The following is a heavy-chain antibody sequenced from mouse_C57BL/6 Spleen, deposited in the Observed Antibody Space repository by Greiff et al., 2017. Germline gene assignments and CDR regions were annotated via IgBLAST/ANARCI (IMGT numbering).Heavy chain of an antibody. V-gene: IGHV1-22*01. CDR3: AKGDDYALDY. CDR2: INPNNGGT. J-gene: IGHJ2*01. CDR1: GYTFTDSN. D-gene: IGHD2-4*01. Sequence: EVQLQQSGPELVKPGASVKMSCKASGYTFTDSNMHWVKQSHGKSLEWIGYINPNNGGTSYNQKFKGKATLTVNMSSSTAYMEHRSLTSEDASVYYSAKGDDYALDYWGQGTTLTVSS.